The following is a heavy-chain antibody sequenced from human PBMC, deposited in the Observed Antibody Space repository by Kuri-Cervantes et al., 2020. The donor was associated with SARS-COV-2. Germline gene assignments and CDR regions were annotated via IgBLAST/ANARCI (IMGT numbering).Heavy chain of an antibody. CDR1: GGSFSGYY. CDR2: INHSGST. Sequence: SETLSLTCAVYGGSFSGYYWSWIRRPPGKGLEWIGEINHSGSTNYNPSLKSRVTISVDTSKNQFSLKLSSVTAADTAVYYCARGRVRSSGWPPTKYYFDYWGQGTLVTVSS. CDR3: ARGRVRSSGWPPTKYYFDY. D-gene: IGHD6-19*01. V-gene: IGHV4-34*01. J-gene: IGHJ4*02.